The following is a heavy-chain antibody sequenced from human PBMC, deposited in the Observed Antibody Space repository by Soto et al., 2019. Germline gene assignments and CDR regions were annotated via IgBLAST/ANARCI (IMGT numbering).Heavy chain of an antibody. CDR2: IYYSGST. J-gene: IGHJ3*02. CDR3: ARVRYSGSYQDAFDI. V-gene: IGHV4-59*01. D-gene: IGHD1-26*01. Sequence: QVQLQESGPGLVKPSETLSLTCTVSGGSISSYYWSWIRQPPGKGLEWIGYIYYSGSTNYNPSLKSRVTISVDTSNNQFSLKLSSVTAADTAVYYCARVRYSGSYQDAFDIWGQGTMVTVSS. CDR1: GGSISSYY.